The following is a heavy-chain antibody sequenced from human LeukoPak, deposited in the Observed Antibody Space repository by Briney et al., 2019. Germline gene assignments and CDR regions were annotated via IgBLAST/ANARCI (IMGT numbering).Heavy chain of an antibody. J-gene: IGHJ4*02. D-gene: IGHD3-3*01. Sequence: SETLSLTCTVSGGSISSYYWSWIRQPAGKGLEWIGRIYTSGSTYYNPSLKSRVTISVDTSKNQFSLKLSSVTAADTAVYYCARRDLRFLEPDGSFDYWGQGTLVTVSS. V-gene: IGHV4-4*07. CDR1: GGSISSYY. CDR2: IYTSGST. CDR3: ARRDLRFLEPDGSFDY.